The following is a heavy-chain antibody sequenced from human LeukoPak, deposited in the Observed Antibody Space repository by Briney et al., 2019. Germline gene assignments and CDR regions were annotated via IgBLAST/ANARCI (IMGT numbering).Heavy chain of an antibody. V-gene: IGHV4-34*01. Sequence: SETLSLTCAVYGGSFSGYYWSWIRQPPGKGLEWIGEINHSGSTNYNPSLKSRVTISVDTSRNQFSLKLSSVTAADTAVYYCARFTHDYVWGSYRPYFDYWGQGTLVTVSS. J-gene: IGHJ4*02. D-gene: IGHD3-16*02. CDR1: GGSFSGYY. CDR2: INHSGST. CDR3: ARFTHDYVWGSYRPYFDY.